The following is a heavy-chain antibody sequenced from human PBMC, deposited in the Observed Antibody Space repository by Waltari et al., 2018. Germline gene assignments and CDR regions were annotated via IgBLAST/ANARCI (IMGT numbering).Heavy chain of an antibody. J-gene: IGHJ3*02. V-gene: IGHV3-53*01. D-gene: IGHD3-16*01. CDR3: ATFSNWVHDTFDI. CDR1: GFSVSNSY. CDR2: IYGVDST. Sequence: EVQLVESGGGLIQPGGSLRLSCAASGFSVSNSYVSWVRQAPGKGREWISLIYGVDSTLYVDSVKGRFTVSRDNSKNTVHLQMNSVRVDDTAVYYCATFSNWVHDTFDIWGQGTLVSVSS.